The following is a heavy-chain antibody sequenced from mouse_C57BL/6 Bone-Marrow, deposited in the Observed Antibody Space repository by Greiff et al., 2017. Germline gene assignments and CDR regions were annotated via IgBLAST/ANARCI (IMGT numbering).Heavy chain of an antibody. J-gene: IGHJ1*03. Sequence: QVQLQQSGAELVRPGTSVKVSCKASGYAFTNYLIEWVKQRPGQGLEWIGVINPGSGGTHYNEKFKGKATLTADKSSSTAYMQLSSLTSEDSAVYFCARWGWLLYWYFDVWGTGTTVTVSS. CDR3: ARWGWLLYWYFDV. D-gene: IGHD2-3*01. CDR1: GYAFTNYL. V-gene: IGHV1-54*01. CDR2: INPGSGGT.